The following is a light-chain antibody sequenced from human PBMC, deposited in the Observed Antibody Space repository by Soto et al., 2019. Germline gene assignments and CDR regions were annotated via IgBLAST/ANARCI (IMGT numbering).Light chain of an antibody. CDR3: QSYDSSLSNSGCV. V-gene: IGLV2-14*01. J-gene: IGLJ1*01. CDR1: SSDVGGYKY. CDR2: EVS. Sequence: QSVLTQPASVSGSPGQSITISCTGTSSDVGGYKYVSWYQQHPDKAPKLIIFEVSNRPSGISSRFSGSKSGNTASLTISGLQAEDEADYYCQSYDSSLSNSGCVFGTGTKVTVL.